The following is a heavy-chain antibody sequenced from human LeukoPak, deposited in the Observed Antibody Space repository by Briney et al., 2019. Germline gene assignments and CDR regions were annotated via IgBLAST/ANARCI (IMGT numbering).Heavy chain of an antibody. Sequence: SGGSLRLSCIASGFTLRNNWTSWIRQAPGKGLEWVANIKKEGSEKHYVDSVKGRFTISRDNAKNSVYFQMNSLRDEDTAVYYCAREGGESYGMDVWGKGTTVTVSS. CDR2: IKKEGSEK. J-gene: IGHJ6*04. CDR1: GFTLRNNW. CDR3: AREGGESYGMDV. D-gene: IGHD3-10*01. V-gene: IGHV3-7*03.